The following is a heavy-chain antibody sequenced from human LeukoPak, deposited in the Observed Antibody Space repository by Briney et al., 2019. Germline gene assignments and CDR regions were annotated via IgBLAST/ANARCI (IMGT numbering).Heavy chain of an antibody. CDR2: ICGSDGSR. D-gene: IGHD2-2*01. J-gene: IGHJ4*02. Sequence: GGSLRLSCAASGFTFSTYAMSWVRQAPGKGLEWVSAICGSDGSRYYADSVKGRFTISRDNSKNTLYLQMNSLRGEDTAVYYCAKGGSPSCYSSSGYWGQGTLVTVSS. V-gene: IGHV3-23*01. CDR3: AKGGSPSCYSSSGY. CDR1: GFTFSTYA.